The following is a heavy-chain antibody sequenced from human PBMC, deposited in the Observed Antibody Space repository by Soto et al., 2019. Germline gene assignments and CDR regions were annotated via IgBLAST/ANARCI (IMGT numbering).Heavy chain of an antibody. Sequence: PGGSLRLSFAASGFTFSSYWMHLVRQAPGKGLVWVSRISGGGSNTTYADSVKGRFTISRDNAKNTLYLQMDSLRAEDTAVYYCVRGPEQRPIAFWGHGSLVTVSS. CDR1: GFTFSSYW. J-gene: IGHJ4*01. D-gene: IGHD6-19*01. V-gene: IGHV3-74*01. CDR2: ISGGGSNT. CDR3: VRGPEQRPIAF.